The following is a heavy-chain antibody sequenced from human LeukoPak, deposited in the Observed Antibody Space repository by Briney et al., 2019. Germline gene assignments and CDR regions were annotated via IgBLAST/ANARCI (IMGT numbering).Heavy chain of an antibody. CDR1: GESFSGYY. J-gene: IGHJ4*02. D-gene: IGHD2-15*01. CDR3: ARGFFGGY. Sequence: PSETLSLTCAVYGESFSGYYWSWIRQPPGKGLEWIGEINHSGSTNYNPSLKSRVTISVDTSKNQFSLKLSSVTAADTAVYYCARGFFGGYWGQGTLVTVSS. CDR2: INHSGST. V-gene: IGHV4-34*01.